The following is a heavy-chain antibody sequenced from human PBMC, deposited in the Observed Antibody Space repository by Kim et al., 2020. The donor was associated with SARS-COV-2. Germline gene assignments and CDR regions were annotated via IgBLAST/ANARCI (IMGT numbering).Heavy chain of an antibody. CDR3: ARVEAHYCSSTSCYTEYFQH. Sequence: SETLSLTCAVYGGSFSGYYWSWIRQPPGKGLEWIGEINHSGSTNYNPSLKSRVTISVDTSKNQFSLKLSSVTAADTAVYYCARVEAHYCSSTSCYTEYFQHWGQGTLVTVSS. D-gene: IGHD2-2*01. CDR1: GGSFSGYY. CDR2: INHSGST. V-gene: IGHV4-34*01. J-gene: IGHJ1*01.